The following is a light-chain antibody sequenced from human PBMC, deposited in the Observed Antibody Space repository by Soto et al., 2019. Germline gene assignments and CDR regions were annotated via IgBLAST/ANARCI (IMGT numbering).Light chain of an antibody. V-gene: IGKV1-27*01. CDR2: AAS. CDR1: QGIRND. J-gene: IGKJ1*01. Sequence: DIQMTQSPSTLSASLGDRVTSXXRASQGIRNDLAWYQQKPGKVPNLXIYAASTLQSGVPSRFSGSGSGTDFTLTISSLQPEDVATYYCQRYNSAPRTFGQGTKVDIK. CDR3: QRYNSAPRT.